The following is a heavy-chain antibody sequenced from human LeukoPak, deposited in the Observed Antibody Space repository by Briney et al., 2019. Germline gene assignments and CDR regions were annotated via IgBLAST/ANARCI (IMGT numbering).Heavy chain of an antibody. Sequence: GESLTLSCVASGSTFSTNWMTWVRQAPGNGLDWVGNIKQDGSETFYADSLKGRFTISRATATRALYLQMNSLRGEHTGVYFCARAAAYYFRNPHRYVQHGEKGTLVNVS. D-gene: IGHD3-10*02. CDR2: IKQDGSET. J-gene: IGHJ1*01. CDR3: ARAAAYYFRNPHRYVQH. CDR1: GSTFSTNW. V-gene: IGHV3-7*01.